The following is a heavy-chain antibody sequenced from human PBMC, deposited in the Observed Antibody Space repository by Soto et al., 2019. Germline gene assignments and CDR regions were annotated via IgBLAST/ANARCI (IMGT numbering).Heavy chain of an antibody. CDR1: VYTFTSYY. D-gene: IGHD3-10*01. J-gene: IGHJ5*02. Sequence: ASVKVSCKASVYTFTSYYMHWVLQAPGQVLEWMGIINPSGGSTSYAQKFQGRVTMTRDTSTSTVYMELSSLRSEDTAVYYCARDQKEPKHGGYNWFDPWGKGTLVTVSS. CDR3: ARDQKEPKHGGYNWFDP. CDR2: INPSGGST. V-gene: IGHV1-46*03.